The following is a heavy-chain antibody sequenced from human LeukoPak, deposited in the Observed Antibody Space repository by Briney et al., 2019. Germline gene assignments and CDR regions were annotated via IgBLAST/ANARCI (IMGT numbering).Heavy chain of an antibody. CDR1: GLTFNSYA. J-gene: IGHJ6*03. D-gene: IGHD2-15*01. V-gene: IGHV3-23*01. CDR3: AKVDYCSGGSCLYYYYYMDV. CDR2: ISGGAGST. Sequence: GGSRRPSCAASGLTFNSYAMSWVRQAPGKGLEWVSAISGGAGSTYYADSVKGRFTISRDNSKNTLYLQMNSLRAEDTAVYSCAKVDYCSGGSCLYYYYYMDVWGKGTTVTVS.